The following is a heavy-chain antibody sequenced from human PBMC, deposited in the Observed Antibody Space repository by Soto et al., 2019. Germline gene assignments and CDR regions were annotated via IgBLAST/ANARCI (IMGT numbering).Heavy chain of an antibody. V-gene: IGHV4-59*08. CDR2: IFYSGST. CDR1: GGSISSYY. Sequence: SETLSLTCTVSGGSISSYYWNWIRQPPGKGLEWIGYIFYSGSTKYNPSLKSRVTISVDTSKNQFSLKLNSVTAADTAVYYCARSQRLGSDYFYYGMDVWGQGTTVTVSS. CDR3: ARSQRLGSDYFYYGMDV. J-gene: IGHJ6*02. D-gene: IGHD6-25*01.